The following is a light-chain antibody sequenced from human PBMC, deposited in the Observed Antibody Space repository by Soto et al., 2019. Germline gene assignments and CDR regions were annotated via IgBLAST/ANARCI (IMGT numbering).Light chain of an antibody. Sequence: QSVLTQPPSASGSPGQSVTISCTGTKNDIGVYDFVSWYQHHPGKAPRLIIYEVVQRPSGVPDRFSGSKSGNTASLTVSGLQAEDEADYYCSSYTSSSLYVFGTGTKAPS. CDR3: SSYTSSSLYV. J-gene: IGLJ1*01. CDR2: EVV. CDR1: KNDIGVYDF. V-gene: IGLV2-8*01.